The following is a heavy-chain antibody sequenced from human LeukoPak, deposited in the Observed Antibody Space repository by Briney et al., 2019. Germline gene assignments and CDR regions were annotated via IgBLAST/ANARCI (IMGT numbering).Heavy chain of an antibody. Sequence: ASVKVSCKVSGYTFTSYGISWVRQAPGQGLEWMGWISAYNGNTNYAQKLQGRVTMTTDTSTSTAYMELRSLRSDDTAVYYCARVKYCSGGSCYFAVDYWGQGTLVTVSS. J-gene: IGHJ4*02. CDR3: ARVKYCSGGSCYFAVDY. V-gene: IGHV1-18*01. CDR2: ISAYNGNT. D-gene: IGHD2-15*01. CDR1: GYTFTSYG.